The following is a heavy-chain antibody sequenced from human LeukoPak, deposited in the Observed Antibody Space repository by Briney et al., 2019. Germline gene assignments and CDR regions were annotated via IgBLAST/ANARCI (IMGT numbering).Heavy chain of an antibody. V-gene: IGHV4-59*01. D-gene: IGHD3-22*01. J-gene: IGHJ5*02. CDR1: GGSISSYY. CDR2: IYYSGST. Sequence: SETLSLTCTVSGGSISSYYWSWIRQPPGKGLEWIGYIYYSGSTNYNPSLKSRVTISVGTSKNQFSLKLSSVTAADTAVYYCARDQRGYYYDSSGYYFNWFDPWGQGTLVTVPS. CDR3: ARDQRGYYYDSSGYYFNWFDP.